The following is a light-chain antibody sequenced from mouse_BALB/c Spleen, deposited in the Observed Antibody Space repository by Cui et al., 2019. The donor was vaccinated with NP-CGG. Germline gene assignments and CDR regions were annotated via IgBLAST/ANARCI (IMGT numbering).Light chain of an antibody. J-gene: IGLJ1*01. CDR2: GTN. V-gene: IGLV1*01. CDR3: ALWYSNHWV. Sequence: QAIVTQVSAPTTSPGETVTLTCRSSTGAVTTSNYANWVQEKPDHLFTGLMGGTNNRAPGVPARFSGSLIGDKAALTITGAQTEDEAIYFCALWYSNHWVFGGGTKLTVL. CDR1: TGAVTTSNY.